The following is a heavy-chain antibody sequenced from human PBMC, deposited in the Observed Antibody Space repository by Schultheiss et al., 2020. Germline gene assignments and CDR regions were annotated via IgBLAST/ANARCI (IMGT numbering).Heavy chain of an antibody. CDR3: ARDLGGVGATPSDWFDP. CDR1: GFTFSSYA. Sequence: GGSLRLSCAASGFTFSSYAMNWFRQAPGKGLEWVSSISSSSSYIYYADSVKGRFTISRDNAKNSLYLQMNSLRAEDTAVYYCARDLGGVGATPSDWFDPWGQGTLGTVSA. J-gene: IGHJ5*02. V-gene: IGHV3-21*01. D-gene: IGHD1-26*01. CDR2: ISSSSSYI.